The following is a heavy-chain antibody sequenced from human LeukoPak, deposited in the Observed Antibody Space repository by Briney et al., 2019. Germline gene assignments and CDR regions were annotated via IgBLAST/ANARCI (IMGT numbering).Heavy chain of an antibody. CDR1: GFIFSSYG. J-gene: IGHJ5*02. Sequence: PGGSLRLSCAASGFIFSSYGMHWVRQAPGKGLEWVAVISYDGSNKYYADSVKGRFTISRDNSKNTLYLQMNSLRAEDTAVYYCAKEVVAAAGTGWFDPWGQGTLVTVSS. V-gene: IGHV3-30*18. D-gene: IGHD6-13*01. CDR2: ISYDGSNK. CDR3: AKEVVAAAGTGWFDP.